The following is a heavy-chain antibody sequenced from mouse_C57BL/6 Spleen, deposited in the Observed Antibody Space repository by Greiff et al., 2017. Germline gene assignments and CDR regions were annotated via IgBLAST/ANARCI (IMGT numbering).Heavy chain of an antibody. Sequence: QVHVKQPGAELVRPGTSVKLSCKASGYTFTSYWMHWVKQRPGQGLEWIGVIDPSDSYTNYNQKFKGKATLTVDTSSSTAYMQLSSLTSEDSAVYYCARKTGSRDAMDYWGQGTSVTVSS. CDR1: GYTFTSYW. J-gene: IGHJ4*01. V-gene: IGHV1-59*01. CDR3: ARKTGSRDAMDY. CDR2: IDPSDSYT. D-gene: IGHD1-1*01.